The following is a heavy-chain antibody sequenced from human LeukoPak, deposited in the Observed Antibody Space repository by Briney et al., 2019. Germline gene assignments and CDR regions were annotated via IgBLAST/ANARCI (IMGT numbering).Heavy chain of an antibody. J-gene: IGHJ4*02. D-gene: IGHD3/OR15-3a*01. CDR3: ARLPRHLDWLIPFTLDF. V-gene: IGHV4-39*01. CDR1: GVSNNSSTFF. Sequence: SETLSLICSVSGVSNNSSTFFWRWTRQPRGKGLEWIGTLSYSGRAYYHPSLQSPVTIPVHTSMHHFSLRLTSVTAADAAVYYCARLPRHLDWLIPFTLDFSRQATEATDSS. CDR2: LSYSGRA.